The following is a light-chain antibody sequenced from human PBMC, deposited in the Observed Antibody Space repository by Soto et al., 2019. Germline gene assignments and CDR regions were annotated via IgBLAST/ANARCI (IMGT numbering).Light chain of an antibody. Sequence: EIVMTQSPVTLSVSPGERATLSCRASQSVGSNLAWYQQKPGQAPRLLIYDASTRATGIPARFSGSGSGTDFTLTINSLQSEDFAIYYCQQYDNWPPYTFGQGTKLEIK. CDR2: DAS. J-gene: IGKJ2*01. CDR3: QQYDNWPPYT. V-gene: IGKV3D-15*01. CDR1: QSVGSN.